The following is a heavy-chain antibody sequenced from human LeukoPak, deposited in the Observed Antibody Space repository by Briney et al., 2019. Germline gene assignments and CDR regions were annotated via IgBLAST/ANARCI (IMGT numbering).Heavy chain of an antibody. J-gene: IGHJ4*02. CDR3: ARGGTAMADFDY. D-gene: IGHD5-18*01. Sequence: SGGSLRLSCVGSTFTFSDYGMHWVRQAPGKGLEWVSVIYSGGSTYYADSVKGRFTISRDNSKNTLYLQMNSLRAEDTAVYYCARGGTAMADFDYWGQGTLVTVSS. CDR1: TFTFSDYG. V-gene: IGHV3-NL1*01. CDR2: IYSGGST.